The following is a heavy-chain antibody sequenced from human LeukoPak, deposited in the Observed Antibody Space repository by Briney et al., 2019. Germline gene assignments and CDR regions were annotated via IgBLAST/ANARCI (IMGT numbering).Heavy chain of an antibody. J-gene: IGHJ5*02. D-gene: IGHD6-19*01. CDR1: GYSISSGYY. CDR3: ARGDGSGWSSNWFDP. V-gene: IGHV4-38-2*01. CDR2: IYHSGST. Sequence: SETLSLTCAVSGYSISSGYYWGWIRQPPGKGLEWIGSIYHSGSTYYNPSLKSRVTISVDTSKNQFSLKLSSVTAADTAVYYCARGDGSGWSSNWFDPWGQGTLVAVSS.